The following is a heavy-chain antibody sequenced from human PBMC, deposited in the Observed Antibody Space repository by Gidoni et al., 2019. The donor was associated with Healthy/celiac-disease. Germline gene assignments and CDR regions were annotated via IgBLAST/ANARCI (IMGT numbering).Heavy chain of an antibody. Sequence: VQLVQSGAEVTKPGASVKVSCKASGYTFTGYYLHWVRPAPGQGLEWMGWINPNSGGTNDAQKFQGRVTMTRDTSISTAYMELSRLRSDDTAVYYCARDQSGIGYCSSTSCYNYYYYYYMDVWGKGTTVTVSS. D-gene: IGHD2-2*02. CDR2: INPNSGGT. J-gene: IGHJ6*03. CDR1: GYTFTGYY. CDR3: ARDQSGIGYCSSTSCYNYYYYYYMDV. V-gene: IGHV1-2*02.